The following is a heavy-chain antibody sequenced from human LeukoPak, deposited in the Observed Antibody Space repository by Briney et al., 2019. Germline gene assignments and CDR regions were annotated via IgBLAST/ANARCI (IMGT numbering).Heavy chain of an antibody. V-gene: IGHV4-31*11. D-gene: IGHD5-24*01. J-gene: IGHJ4*02. CDR3: ARGMATIWFDY. Sequence: PSQTLSLTCAVSGGSISSGTHYWNWIRQHPGQGLEWIGHIYNTGSAYYNPSLMSRVSISIDTSENQFSLKLSSVTAADTAVYYCARGMATIWFDYWGQGTLVTVSS. CDR1: GGSISSGTHY. CDR2: IYNTGSA.